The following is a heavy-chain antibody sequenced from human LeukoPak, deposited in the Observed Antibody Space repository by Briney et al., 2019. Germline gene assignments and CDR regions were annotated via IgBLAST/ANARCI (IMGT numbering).Heavy chain of an antibody. CDR3: VRGTGY. Sequence: GGSLRLSCSVSGFTFSTYVMHWVRQAPGKGLEYVSAISSNGDNTYYADSVKGRFTISGDNSKNTLYLQMSSLRADYTAVYYCVRGTGYWGQGTLVTVSS. V-gene: IGHV3-64D*06. CDR1: GFTFSTYV. J-gene: IGHJ4*02. CDR2: ISSNGDNT.